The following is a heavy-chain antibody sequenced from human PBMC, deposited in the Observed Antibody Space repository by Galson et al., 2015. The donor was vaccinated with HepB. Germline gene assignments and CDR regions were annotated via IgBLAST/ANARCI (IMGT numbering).Heavy chain of an antibody. CDR1: GFTFSHAW. Sequence: SLRLSCAASGFTFSHAWMTWVRQAPGKGLEWVGRIKSKSDGGTTDYAAPVKGRFTISRDDSKNTLYLQMNSLKTEDTAVYYCSTDYSNHRGHYGMDVWGQGTTVIVSS. D-gene: IGHD4-11*01. CDR3: STDYSNHRGHYGMDV. J-gene: IGHJ6*02. V-gene: IGHV3-15*01. CDR2: IKSKSDGGTT.